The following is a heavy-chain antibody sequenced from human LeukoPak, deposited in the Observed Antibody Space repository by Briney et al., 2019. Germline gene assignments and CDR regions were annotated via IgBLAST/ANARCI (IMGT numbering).Heavy chain of an antibody. CDR2: INQDGSTT. CDR1: GFTFSNYW. Sequence: GGSLRLSCAASGFTFSNYWMSWVRQAPGTGLEWVANINQDGSTTYYVDSVKGRFTISRDNAKNLVYLQMNSLRAEDTAVYYCTRDNRYYYWGQGTVVTVSS. V-gene: IGHV3-7*01. CDR3: TRDNRYYY. J-gene: IGHJ4*02. D-gene: IGHD2-21*01.